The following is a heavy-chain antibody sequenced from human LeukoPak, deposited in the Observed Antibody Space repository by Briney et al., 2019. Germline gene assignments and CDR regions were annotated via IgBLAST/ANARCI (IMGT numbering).Heavy chain of an antibody. D-gene: IGHD3-3*01. CDR1: GGSISSSNW. J-gene: IGHJ6*03. CDR3: ASSSEWPYYYYYMDV. V-gene: IGHV4-4*02. CDR2: IYHSGST. Sequence: SGTLSLTCAVSGGSISSSNWWSWVRQPPGKGLEWIGEIYHSGSTNYNPSLKSRVTISVDKSKNQFSLKLSSVTAADTAVYYCASSSEWPYYYYYMDVWGKGTTVTVSS.